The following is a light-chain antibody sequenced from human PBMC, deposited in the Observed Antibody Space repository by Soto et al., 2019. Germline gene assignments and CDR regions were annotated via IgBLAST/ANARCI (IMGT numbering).Light chain of an antibody. J-gene: IGKJ4*01. Sequence: DIVMTQSPDTLAVSLGERATINCKASQSVLYSSNNKNYLAWFQQKPGQPPKLLIYSASTPGSGVPDRFSGRGSGTDFTLTISSLQAEDVAVYYCQQSLYRVTFGGGTKVEIK. V-gene: IGKV4-1*01. CDR1: QSVLYSSNNKNY. CDR2: SAS. CDR3: QQSLYRVT.